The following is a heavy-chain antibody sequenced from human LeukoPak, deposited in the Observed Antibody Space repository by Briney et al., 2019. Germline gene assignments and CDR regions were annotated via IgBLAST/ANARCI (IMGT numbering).Heavy chain of an antibody. CDR1: GYTLTELS. D-gene: IGHD3-9*01. CDR2: FDPEDGET. Sequence: GASVKVSCKVSGYTLTELSMHWVRQAPGKGLEWMGGFDPEDGETIYAQKFQGRVTMTEDTSTDTAYMELGSLRSEDTAVYYCSTRDILTGYPVVEDYWGQGTLVTVSS. J-gene: IGHJ4*02. CDR3: STRDILTGYPVVEDY. V-gene: IGHV1-24*01.